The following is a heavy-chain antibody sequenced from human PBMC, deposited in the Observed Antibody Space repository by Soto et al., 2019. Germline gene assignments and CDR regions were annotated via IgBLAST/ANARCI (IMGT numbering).Heavy chain of an antibody. D-gene: IGHD3-22*01. CDR3: ARPIQYYFDTSAQSAWFDP. V-gene: IGHV1-69*13. CDR2: IIPIFSTP. Sequence: GASVKVSCKTSGCTFGSYAISWVRQAPGKGLEWMGGIIPIFSTPNYAQKFQGRVTITADESTSTAYMELSSLRSEDTAVYYCARPIQYYFDTSAQSAWFDPWGQGTLVTVSS. CDR1: GCTFGSYA. J-gene: IGHJ5*02.